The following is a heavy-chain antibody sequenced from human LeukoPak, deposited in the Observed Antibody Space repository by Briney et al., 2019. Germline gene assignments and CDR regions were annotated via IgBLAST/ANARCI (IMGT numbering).Heavy chain of an antibody. CDR1: GYSFTSYW. V-gene: IGHV5-51*01. CDR2: IYPGDSDT. J-gene: IGHJ3*02. D-gene: IGHD3-22*01. CDR3: ARLRSDSSGPRDAFDI. Sequence: GESLKISCKGSGYSFTSYWIGWVRQMPGKGLEWMGIIYPGDSDTRYSPSIQGQVTISADKSISTAYLQWSSLKASDTAMYYCARLRSDSSGPRDAFDIWGQGTMVTVSS.